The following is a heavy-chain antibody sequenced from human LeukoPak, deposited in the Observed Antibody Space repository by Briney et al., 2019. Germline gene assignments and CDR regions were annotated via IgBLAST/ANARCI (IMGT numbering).Heavy chain of an antibody. V-gene: IGHV6-1*01. Sequence: ASQTLSLTCAISGDSVSSNSAAWNWIRQSPSRGLEWLGRTYYRSKWYNDYAVSVKSRITLLPDTSMNQFSLQLNSVTPEDTAVYYCERYDRSVGWFDPWGQGTLVTVSS. J-gene: IGHJ5*02. CDR3: ERYDRSVGWFDP. D-gene: IGHD5/OR15-5a*01. CDR2: TYYRSKWYN. CDR1: GDSVSSNSAA.